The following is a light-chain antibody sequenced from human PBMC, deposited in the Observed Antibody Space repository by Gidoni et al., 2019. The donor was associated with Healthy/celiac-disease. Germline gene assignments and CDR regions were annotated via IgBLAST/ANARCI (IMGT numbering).Light chain of an antibody. Sequence: DIVMTQSPDYLAVSLGERATINCKSSQSVLYRSNNKNYLAWYQQKPGQPPKLLIYWASTRESGVSVRFSGSGSGTDFTLTISSLQAEDVAVYYCQQYYSTPPWTFGQGTKVEIK. J-gene: IGKJ1*01. V-gene: IGKV4-1*01. CDR3: QQYYSTPPWT. CDR2: WAS. CDR1: QSVLYRSNNKNY.